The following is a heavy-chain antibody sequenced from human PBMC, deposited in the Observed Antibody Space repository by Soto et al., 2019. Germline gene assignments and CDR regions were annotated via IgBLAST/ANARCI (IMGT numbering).Heavy chain of an antibody. CDR2: ISGSGKDT. D-gene: IGHD6-6*01. CDR3: ARVHLVRTSSYYCGMDV. CDR1: GFTFSNYR. Sequence: LGGSLRLSCATSGFTFSNYRMNWVREAPGKGLEWVASISGSGKDTFYRDSVKGRFTISRDNAESSLVLQMNSLTVDDTAVYHCARVHLVRTSSYYCGMDVWGPGTTVTVSS. V-gene: IGHV3-21*06. J-gene: IGHJ6*02.